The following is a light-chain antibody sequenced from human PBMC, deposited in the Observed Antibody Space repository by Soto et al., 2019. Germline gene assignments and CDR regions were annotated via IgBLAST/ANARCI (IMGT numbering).Light chain of an antibody. CDR3: QQVSSYPRT. J-gene: IGKJ1*01. Sequence: DIQLTQSPSFLSASVGDRVTITCRASQGISSYLAWFQHTPGKAPKLLIYAASTLQTGVPSRFSGSGSGTEFTLTISSLQPEDFATYYCQQVSSYPRTFGQGTKVDIK. V-gene: IGKV1-9*01. CDR1: QGISSY. CDR2: AAS.